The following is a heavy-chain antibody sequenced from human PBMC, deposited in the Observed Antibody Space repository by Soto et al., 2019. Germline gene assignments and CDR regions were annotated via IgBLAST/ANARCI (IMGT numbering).Heavy chain of an antibody. D-gene: IGHD1-26*01. Sequence: PSDTLSLTCTVSGGSISSSSYYWGWIRQPPGKGLEWIGSIYYSGSTYYNPSLKSRVTISVDTSKNQFSLKLSSVTAADTAVYYCARLVGATTYYYYGMDVWGQGTTVTVSS. CDR3: ARLVGATTYYYYGMDV. J-gene: IGHJ6*02. V-gene: IGHV4-39*01. CDR2: IYYSGST. CDR1: GGSISSSSYY.